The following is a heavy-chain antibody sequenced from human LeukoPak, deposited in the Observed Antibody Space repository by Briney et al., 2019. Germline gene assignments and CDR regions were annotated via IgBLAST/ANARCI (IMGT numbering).Heavy chain of an antibody. CDR2: IYYSGST. CDR1: DGSISSYY. J-gene: IGHJ3*02. D-gene: IGHD6-19*01. CDR3: ASAPSGWGAFDI. V-gene: IGHV4-59*01. Sequence: PSETLSLTCTVSDGSISSYYWSWIRQPPGKGLEWIGYIYYSGSTNYNPSLKSRVTMSVDTSKTQFSLKLSSVTAADTAVYYCASAPSGWGAFDIWGQGTMVTASS.